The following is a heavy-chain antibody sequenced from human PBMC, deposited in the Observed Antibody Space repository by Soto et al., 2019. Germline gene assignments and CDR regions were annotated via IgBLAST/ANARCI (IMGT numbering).Heavy chain of an antibody. J-gene: IGHJ6*02. CDR2: ISSSSSTI. Sequence: GGSLRLSCAASGFTFSSYSMNWVRQAPGKGLEWVSYISSSSSTIYYADSVKGRFTISRDNSKNTLYLQMNSLRAEDTAVYYCAKEGQEVRYFDWLPPDYYYGMDVWGQGTTVTVSS. CDR1: GFTFSSYS. V-gene: IGHV3-48*01. CDR3: AKEGQEVRYFDWLPPDYYYGMDV. D-gene: IGHD3-9*01.